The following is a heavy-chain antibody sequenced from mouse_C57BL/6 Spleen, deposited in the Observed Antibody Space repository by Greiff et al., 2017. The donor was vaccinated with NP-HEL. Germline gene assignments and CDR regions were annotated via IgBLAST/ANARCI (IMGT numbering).Heavy chain of an antibody. CDR2: INPSNGGT. CDR3: ARSITTVPFDY. CDR1: GYTFTSYW. Sequence: QVQLQQSGAELVKPGASVKLSCKASGYTFTSYWMHWVKQRPGQGLEWIGNINPSNGGTNYNEKFKSKATLTVDKSSSTAYMQLSSLTSEESAVYYCARSITTVPFDYWGQGTTLTVSS. J-gene: IGHJ2*01. D-gene: IGHD1-1*01. V-gene: IGHV1-53*01.